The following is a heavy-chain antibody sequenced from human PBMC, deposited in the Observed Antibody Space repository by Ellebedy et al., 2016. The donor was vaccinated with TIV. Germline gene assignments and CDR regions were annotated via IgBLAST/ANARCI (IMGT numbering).Heavy chain of an antibody. CDR3: TRARTSDLKTFFEY. CDR2: IIPLGSP. V-gene: IGHV1-69*13. CDR1: GGSFSDYA. J-gene: IGHJ4*02. D-gene: IGHD1/OR15-1a*01. Sequence: SVKVSXKTSGGSFSDYAFSWVRRTPGQGLDWMGGIIPLGSPAYAQKFQGRVTFTADASTSTVYMELRSLTSEDTAFYYCTRARTSDLKTFFEYWGQGTLVTVSS.